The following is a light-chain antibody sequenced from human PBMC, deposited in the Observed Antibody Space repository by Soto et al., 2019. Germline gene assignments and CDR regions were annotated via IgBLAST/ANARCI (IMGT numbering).Light chain of an antibody. CDR2: DAS. V-gene: IGKV3-20*01. CDR1: QSINSRS. CDR3: QQYVASPYT. J-gene: IGKJ2*01. Sequence: IVLTQYPGALALSPEGRATLSCGASQSINSRSLAWYQQKPGQAPRLLIYDASSRATGIPDRFSASGSGTDFTLTISSLEPEDFAVHYCQQYVASPYTCGQGTKVDIK.